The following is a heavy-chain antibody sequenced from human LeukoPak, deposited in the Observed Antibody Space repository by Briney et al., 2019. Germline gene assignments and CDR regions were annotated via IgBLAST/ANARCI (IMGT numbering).Heavy chain of an antibody. J-gene: IGHJ6*03. CDR2: IYYSGST. CDR3: ARAEMRYFDWLLSRTPGGGGYYYMDV. D-gene: IGHD3-9*01. Sequence: KSSETLSLTCTVSGGSISSSSYYWGWIRQPPGKGLEWIGSIYYSGSTYYNPSLKSRVTISVDTSKNQFSLKLSSVTAADTAVYYCARAEMRYFDWLLSRTPGGGGYYYMDVWGKGTTVTVSS. CDR1: GGSISSSSYY. V-gene: IGHV4-39*07.